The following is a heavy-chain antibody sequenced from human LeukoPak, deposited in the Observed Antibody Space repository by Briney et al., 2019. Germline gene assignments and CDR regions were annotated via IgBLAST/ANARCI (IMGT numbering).Heavy chain of an antibody. CDR3: ARGLAKDIVVVVAAFWFDP. V-gene: IGHV1-8*01. D-gene: IGHD2-15*01. Sequence: ASVKVSCKASGYTFTSYDINWVRQATGQGLEWMGWMNPNSGNTGYAQKFQGRVTMTRNTSISTAYMELSSLRSEDTAVYYCARGLAKDIVVVVAAFWFDPWGREPWSPSPQ. CDR1: GYTFTSYD. CDR2: MNPNSGNT. J-gene: IGHJ5*02.